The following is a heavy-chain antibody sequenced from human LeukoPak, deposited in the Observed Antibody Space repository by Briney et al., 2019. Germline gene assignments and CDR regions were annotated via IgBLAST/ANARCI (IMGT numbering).Heavy chain of an antibody. J-gene: IGHJ3*02. V-gene: IGHV3-23*01. D-gene: IGHD5-18*01. CDR3: AKDFTSERGYRYGADAFDI. Sequence: GGSLRLSCAASGFTFSSYAMSWVRQAPVKGLEWVSAISGSGGSTYYADSVKGRFTISRDNSKNTLYLQMNSLRAEDTAVYYCAKDFTSERGYRYGADAFDIWGQGTMVTVSS. CDR1: GFTFSSYA. CDR2: ISGSGGST.